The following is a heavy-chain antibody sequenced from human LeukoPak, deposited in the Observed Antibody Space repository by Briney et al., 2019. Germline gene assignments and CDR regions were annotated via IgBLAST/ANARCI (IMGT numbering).Heavy chain of an antibody. CDR3: ASGYSSGWYVIDY. D-gene: IGHD6-19*01. CDR1: GFTFSSYW. Sequence: PGGSLRLSCAASGFTFSSYWMSWVRQAPGKGLEWVANIKQDGSEKDYVDSVKGRFTISRDNAKNSLYLQMNSPRAEDTAVYYCASGYSSGWYVIDYWGQGTLVTVSS. J-gene: IGHJ4*02. CDR2: IKQDGSEK. V-gene: IGHV3-7*01.